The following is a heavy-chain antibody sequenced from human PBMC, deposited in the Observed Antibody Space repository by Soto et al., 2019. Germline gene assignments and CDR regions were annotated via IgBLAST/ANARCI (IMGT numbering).Heavy chain of an antibody. J-gene: IGHJ5*02. CDR1: GGSISSSSYY. CDR3: ARLRSGSYHNWFDP. D-gene: IGHD1-26*01. V-gene: IGHV4-39*01. Sequence: SETLSLTCTVSGGSISSSSYYWGWIRQPPGKGLEWIGSIYYSGSTYYNPSLKSRVTISVDTSKNQFSLKLSSVTAADTAVYYCARLRSGSYHNWFDPWGQGTLVTVSS. CDR2: IYYSGST.